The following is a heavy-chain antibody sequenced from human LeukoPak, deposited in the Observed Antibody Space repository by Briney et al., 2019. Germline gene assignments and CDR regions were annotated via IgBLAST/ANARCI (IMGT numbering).Heavy chain of an antibody. CDR3: ARVTRGKYSSSPDFVY. V-gene: IGHV1-2*02. D-gene: IGHD6-13*01. Sequence: ASVKVSRKASGYTFTGYYMHWVRQAPGQGLEWMGWINPNSGGTNYAQKFQGRVTMTRDTSISTAYMELSRLRSDDTAEYYCARVTRGKYSSSPDFVYWGQGTLVTVSS. J-gene: IGHJ4*02. CDR2: INPNSGGT. CDR1: GYTFTGYY.